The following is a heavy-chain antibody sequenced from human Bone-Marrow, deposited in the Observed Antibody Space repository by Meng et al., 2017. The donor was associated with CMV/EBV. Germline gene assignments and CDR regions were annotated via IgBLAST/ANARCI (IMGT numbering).Heavy chain of an antibody. CDR2: INSDGRST. CDR1: GFTFSNYW. V-gene: IGHV3-74*01. D-gene: IGHD3-3*01. Sequence: GESLKISCTASGFTFSNYWMHWVRQAPGKGLVWVSRINSDGRSTNYADSVKGRFTISRDNARNTLYLQMNSLRAEDTAVYYCARFYPLRFLEWLYDNWGQGTLVTVSS. J-gene: IGHJ4*02. CDR3: ARFYPLRFLEWLYDN.